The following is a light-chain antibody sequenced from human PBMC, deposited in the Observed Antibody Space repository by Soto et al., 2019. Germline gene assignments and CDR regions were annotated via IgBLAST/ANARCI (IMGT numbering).Light chain of an antibody. CDR1: SSNIGAGYD. CDR2: GNS. Sequence: QSVLTQPPSVSGAPGQRVTISCTGSSSNIGAGYDVHWYQQLPGTAPKLLIHGNSNRPSGVPDRFSGSKSGTSASQAITGLQAEDEADYYCQSYDSSLSIVVFGGGTKVTVL. CDR3: QSYDSSLSIVV. V-gene: IGLV1-40*01. J-gene: IGLJ2*01.